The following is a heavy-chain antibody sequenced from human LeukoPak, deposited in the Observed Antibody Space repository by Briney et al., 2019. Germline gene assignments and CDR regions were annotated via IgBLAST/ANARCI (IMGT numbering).Heavy chain of an antibody. D-gene: IGHD3-22*01. CDR1: GGSFSGYY. CDR3: ARGGSKGAYYYDSSGYYYGY. J-gene: IGHJ4*02. V-gene: IGHV4-34*01. Sequence: PSETLSLTCAGYGGSFSGYYWSWIRQPPGKGLEGIGEINHSGSTDYNPSLKSRVTISVDTSKNQFSLKLSSVTAADTAVYYCARGGSKGAYYYDSSGYYYGYWGQGTLVTVSS. CDR2: INHSGST.